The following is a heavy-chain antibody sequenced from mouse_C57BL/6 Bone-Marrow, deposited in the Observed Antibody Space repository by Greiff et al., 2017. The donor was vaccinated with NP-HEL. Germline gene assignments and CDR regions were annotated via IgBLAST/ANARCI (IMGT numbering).Heavy chain of an antibody. Sequence: QVHVKQSGAELAKPGASVKLSCKASGYTFTSYWMHWVKQRPGQGLEWIGYINPSSGYTKYNQKFKDKATLTADKSSSTAYMQLSSLTYEDSAVYYCARPPLSPYYYAMDYWGQGTSVTVSS. CDR3: ARPPLSPYYYAMDY. CDR1: GYTFTSYW. V-gene: IGHV1-7*01. D-gene: IGHD1-1*01. J-gene: IGHJ4*01. CDR2: INPSSGYT.